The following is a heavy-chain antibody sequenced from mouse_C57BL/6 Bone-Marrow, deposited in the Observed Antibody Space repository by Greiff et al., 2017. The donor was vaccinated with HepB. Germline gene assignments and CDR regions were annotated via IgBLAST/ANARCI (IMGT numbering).Heavy chain of an antibody. Sequence: VQLKQSGPVLVKPGASVKMSCKASGYTFTDYYMNWVKQSHGKSLEWIGVINPYNGGTSYNQKFKGKATLTVDKSSSTAYMELNSLTSEDSAVYYCARSDYYYGSRGFDYWGQGTTLTVSS. CDR2: INPYNGGT. D-gene: IGHD1-1*01. V-gene: IGHV1-19*01. J-gene: IGHJ2*01. CDR3: ARSDYYYGSRGFDY. CDR1: GYTFTDYY.